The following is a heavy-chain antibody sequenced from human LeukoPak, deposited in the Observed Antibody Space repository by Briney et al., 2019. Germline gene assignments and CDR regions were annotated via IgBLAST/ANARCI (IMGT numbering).Heavy chain of an antibody. J-gene: IGHJ4*02. V-gene: IGHV3-74*01. CDR2: INNDGSST. CDR1: GFTVSKYW. Sequence: QPGGSLRLSCAASGFTVSKYWMDWVRQAPGKGLVWVSRINNDGSSTSYADSVKGRFTISRDNAKNILYLQMNSVRAEDTAVYYCATNVVGASGFWGLGTLVTVSS. D-gene: IGHD1-26*01. CDR3: ATNVVGASGF.